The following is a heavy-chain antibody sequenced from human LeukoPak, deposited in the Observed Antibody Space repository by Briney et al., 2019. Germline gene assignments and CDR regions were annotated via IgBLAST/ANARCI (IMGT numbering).Heavy chain of an antibody. J-gene: IGHJ4*02. CDR3: ARDSRSSGWNYYFDY. Sequence: GGSLRLSRAASGFTFSSYTMHWVRQAPGKGLEWVAVISYDGSNKYYADSVKGRFTISRDNSKNTLYLQMNSLRAEDTAVYFCARDSRSSGWNYYFDYWGQGTLVTVSS. CDR1: GFTFSSYT. D-gene: IGHD6-19*01. V-gene: IGHV3-30-3*01. CDR2: ISYDGSNK.